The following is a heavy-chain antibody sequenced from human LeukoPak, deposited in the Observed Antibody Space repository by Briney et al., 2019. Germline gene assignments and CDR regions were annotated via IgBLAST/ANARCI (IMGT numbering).Heavy chain of an antibody. CDR3: ASPGYDILTPLDS. CDR1: GFTISNYE. D-gene: IGHD3-9*01. CDR2: IRRSGSII. J-gene: IGHJ5*01. Sequence: PGGSLRLSCAASGFTISNYEMNWVRQAPGEGLEWVSHIRRSGSIIYYADSVKGRFTISRDNSKNTLSLQMNSLRAEDTAIYYCASPGYDILTPLDSWGQGTLVTVSS. V-gene: IGHV3-48*03.